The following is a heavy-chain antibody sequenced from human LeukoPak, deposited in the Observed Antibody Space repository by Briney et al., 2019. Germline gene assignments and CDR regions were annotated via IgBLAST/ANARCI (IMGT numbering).Heavy chain of an antibody. Sequence: SVKVSCKASGGTFSSYAISWVRQAPGQGLEWMGGIIPIFGTANYAQKFQGRVTITADESTSTAYMELSSLRSEDTAVYYCARSGLIRGVSYYYYYYYMDVWGKGTTVTISS. V-gene: IGHV1-69*13. CDR1: GGTFSSYA. CDR2: IIPIFGTA. CDR3: ARSGLIRGVSYYYYYYYMDV. D-gene: IGHD3-10*01. J-gene: IGHJ6*03.